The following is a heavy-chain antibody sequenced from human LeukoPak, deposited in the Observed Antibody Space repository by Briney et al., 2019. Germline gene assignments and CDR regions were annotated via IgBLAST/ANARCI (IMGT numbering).Heavy chain of an antibody. Sequence: GASVKVSCKASGGTFSSYAISWVRQAPGQGLEWMGRIIPIFGIANYAQKFQGRVTITADKSTSTAYMELSSLRSEDTAVYYCARAGSGSYGLGPRGAVDYWGQGTLVTVSS. J-gene: IGHJ4*02. CDR2: IIPIFGIA. D-gene: IGHD3-10*01. CDR1: GGTFSSYA. V-gene: IGHV1-69*04. CDR3: ARAGSGSYGLGPRGAVDY.